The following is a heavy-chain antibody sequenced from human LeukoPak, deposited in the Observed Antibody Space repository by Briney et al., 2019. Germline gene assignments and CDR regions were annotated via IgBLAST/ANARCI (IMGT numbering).Heavy chain of an antibody. Sequence: GGSLRLSCAASGFTFSDYSMSWIRQAPGKGLEWVSYISSSGGTIYYADSVKGRFIISRDNAKNSLYLQMNSLRAEDTAVYYCARKAVAFDYWGQGTLVTVSS. J-gene: IGHJ4*02. CDR2: ISSSGGTI. V-gene: IGHV3-11*04. D-gene: IGHD6-19*01. CDR3: ARKAVAFDY. CDR1: GFTFSDYS.